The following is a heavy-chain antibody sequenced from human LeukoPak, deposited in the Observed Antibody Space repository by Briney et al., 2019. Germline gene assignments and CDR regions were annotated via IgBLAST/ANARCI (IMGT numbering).Heavy chain of an antibody. CDR3: AREGDGSGSYYWADYYHYYMDV. Sequence: SVKVSCKASGGTFSSYAISWVRQAPGQGLEWMGRIIPIFGTANYAQKFQGRVTITTDESTSTAYMELSSLRSEDTAVYYCAREGDGSGSYYWADYYHYYMDVWGKGTTVTVSS. CDR1: GGTFSSYA. CDR2: IIPIFGTA. D-gene: IGHD3-10*01. J-gene: IGHJ6*03. V-gene: IGHV1-69*05.